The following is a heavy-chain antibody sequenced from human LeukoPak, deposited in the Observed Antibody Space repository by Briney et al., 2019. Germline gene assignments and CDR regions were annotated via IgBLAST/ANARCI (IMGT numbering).Heavy chain of an antibody. V-gene: IGHV3-23*01. CDR3: AKAFREFGTSSSYSSFDT. J-gene: IGHJ3*02. CDR2: VSHTRVAT. Sequence: GGSLRLSCAASGFTFRGFALSWVRQAPGKGLEWVSGVSHTRVATYYADSVKGRFTISRDDSENILYLQMNGLRAEDTAVYFCAKAFREFGTSSSYSSFDTWGQGTMVTVSS. D-gene: IGHD5-18*01. CDR1: GFTFRGFA.